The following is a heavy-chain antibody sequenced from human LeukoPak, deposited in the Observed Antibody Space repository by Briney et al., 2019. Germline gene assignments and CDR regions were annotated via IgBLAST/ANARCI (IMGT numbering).Heavy chain of an antibody. D-gene: IGHD2-2*01. CDR3: ATAVNIVVVPTQLDY. J-gene: IGHJ4*02. CDR2: FDPEDGET. V-gene: IGHV1-24*01. CDR1: GYTLTELS. Sequence: ASVKVSCKASGYTLTELSMHWVRQAPGKGLEWMGGFDPEDGETIYAQKFQGRVTMTEDTSIDTAYMELSSLRSEDTAVYYCATAVNIVVVPTQLDYWGQGTLVTVSS.